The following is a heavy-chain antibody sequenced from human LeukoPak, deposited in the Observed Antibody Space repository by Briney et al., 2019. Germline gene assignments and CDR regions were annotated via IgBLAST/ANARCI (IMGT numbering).Heavy chain of an antibody. V-gene: IGHV4-4*02. CDR2: IHHSAGT. CDR3: AKDLGSNPGY. J-gene: IGHJ4*02. D-gene: IGHD2-2*01. Sequence: SETLSLTCTLSGDSVTSDNWWSWVRQPPGKGLEWIGEIHHSAGTNYNPSLRSRVTMSIDKSKDQFSLNLNSVTAADTALYFCAKDLGSNPGYWGQGTLVVVSS. CDR1: GDSVTSDNW.